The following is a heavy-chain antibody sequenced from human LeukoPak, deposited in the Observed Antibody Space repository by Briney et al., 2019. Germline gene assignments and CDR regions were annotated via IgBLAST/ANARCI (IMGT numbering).Heavy chain of an antibody. CDR3: AKVPVPANRYYDILTGPFDY. Sequence: GGSLRLSCAASGFTFSSYAMSWVRQAPGKGLEWVSIISGSGGSTHYADSVKGRFTISRDNSKNTLYLQMNSLRAEDTAVYYCAKVPVPANRYYDILTGPFDYWGQGTLVTVSS. J-gene: IGHJ4*02. CDR2: ISGSGGST. D-gene: IGHD3-9*01. CDR1: GFTFSSYA. V-gene: IGHV3-23*01.